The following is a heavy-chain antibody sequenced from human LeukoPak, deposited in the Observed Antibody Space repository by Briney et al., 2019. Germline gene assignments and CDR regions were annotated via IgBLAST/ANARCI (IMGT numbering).Heavy chain of an antibody. J-gene: IGHJ6*04. CDR2: IGTAGDT. CDR3: ARPYGSGSEYYYYGMDV. CDR1: GFTFSSYD. V-gene: IGHV3-13*01. Sequence: GGSLRLSCAASGFTFSSYDMHWVRQATGKGLEWVSAIGTAGDTYYPGSVKGRFTISRENAKNSLYLQMNSLRAGDTAVYYCARPYGSGSEYYYYGMDVWGKGTTVTVSS. D-gene: IGHD3-10*01.